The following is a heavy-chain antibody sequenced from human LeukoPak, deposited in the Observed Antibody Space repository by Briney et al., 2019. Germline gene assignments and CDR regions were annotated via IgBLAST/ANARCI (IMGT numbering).Heavy chain of an antibody. D-gene: IGHD7-27*01. V-gene: IGHV4-61*02. CDR2: IYTSGST. CDR3: VTGENFDY. J-gene: IGHJ4*02. CDR1: GGSISSGSYY. Sequence: PSETLSLTCTVSGGSISSGSYYWSWIRQPAGKGLEWIGRIYTSGSTNYNSSLKSRVTISVDTSKNQFSLKLSSVTAADTAVYYCVTGENFDYWGQGTLVTVSS.